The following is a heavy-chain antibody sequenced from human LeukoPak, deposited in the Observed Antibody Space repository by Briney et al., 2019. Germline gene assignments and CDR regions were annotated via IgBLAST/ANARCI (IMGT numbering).Heavy chain of an antibody. CDR2: IYHSGST. J-gene: IGHJ4*02. CDR3: ARVRYYDSSGYPDY. CDR1: GYSISSGYY. D-gene: IGHD3-22*01. V-gene: IGHV4-38-2*02. Sequence: SETLSLAWTVSGYSISSGYYWGWIRQAPGKGLEWIGSIYHSGSTYYNPSLKSRVTISVDTSKNQFSLKLSSVTAADTAVYYCARVRYYDSSGYPDYWGQGTLVTVSS.